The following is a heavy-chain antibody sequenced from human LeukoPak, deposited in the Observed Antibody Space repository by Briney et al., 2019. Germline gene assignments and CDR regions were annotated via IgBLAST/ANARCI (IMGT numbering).Heavy chain of an antibody. Sequence: SETLSLTCTVSGGSISSYYWSWIRQPPGKGLEWIGYIYYTGNTNYNPSLKSRVTISVDTSKNQFSLKLSSVTAADTAVYYCARNRLQLQSWGQGTLVTVSS. V-gene: IGHV4-59*01. D-gene: IGHD1-1*01. CDR1: GGSISSYY. CDR2: IYYTGNT. J-gene: IGHJ5*02. CDR3: ARNRLQLQS.